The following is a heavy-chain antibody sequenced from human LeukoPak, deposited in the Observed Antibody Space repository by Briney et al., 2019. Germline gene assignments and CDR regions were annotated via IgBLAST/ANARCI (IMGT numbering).Heavy chain of an antibody. Sequence: GGSLRLSCAASGFTFSSYAMHWVRQAPGKGLEYVSAISSNGGSTYYANSVKGRFTISRDNSKNTLYLQMGSLRAEDMAVYYCVRDSQIRGASYYFDNWGQGTLVTVSS. V-gene: IGHV3-64*01. J-gene: IGHJ4*02. D-gene: IGHD3-10*01. CDR1: GFTFSSYA. CDR2: ISSNGGST. CDR3: VRDSQIRGASYYFDN.